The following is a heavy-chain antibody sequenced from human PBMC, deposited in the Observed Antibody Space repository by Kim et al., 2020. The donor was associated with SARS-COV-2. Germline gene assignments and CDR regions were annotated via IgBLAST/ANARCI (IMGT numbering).Heavy chain of an antibody. Sequence: ASVKVSCKASGYTFTNYDINWVRQATGQGLEWMGWMNPNSGNTGYAQKFQGRVTMTRNTSISTAYMELSGLRSEDTAVYYCARPLMITFGGVTAKVAFDIWGQGTMGTVSS. J-gene: IGHJ3*02. CDR1: GYTFTNYD. V-gene: IGHV1-8*01. D-gene: IGHD3-16*01. CDR2: MNPNSGNT. CDR3: ARPLMITFGGVTAKVAFDI.